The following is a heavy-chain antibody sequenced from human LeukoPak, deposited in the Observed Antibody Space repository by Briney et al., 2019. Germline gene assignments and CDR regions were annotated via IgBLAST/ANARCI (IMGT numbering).Heavy chain of an antibody. D-gene: IGHD2-2*01. Sequence: GGSLRLSCAASGFTFSSYSMNWVRQAPGKGLEWVSSISSSSSYIYYADSVKGRFTISRDNAKNSLYLQMNSLRAEDTAVYYCARGAPYCSSTSCPGWFDPWGQGTLVTVSS. CDR1: GFTFSSYS. CDR3: ARGAPYCSSTSCPGWFDP. CDR2: ISSSSSYI. J-gene: IGHJ5*02. V-gene: IGHV3-21*01.